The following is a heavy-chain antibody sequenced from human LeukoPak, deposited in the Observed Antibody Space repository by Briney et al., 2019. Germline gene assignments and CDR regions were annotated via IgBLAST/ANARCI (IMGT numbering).Heavy chain of an antibody. CDR3: ARDPGHGWYVREVATTDY. Sequence: GRSLRLSCAASGFTFSSYGMHWVRQAPGKGLEWVAVISYDGSSEYYADSVQGRFTVARDNSKNTMYLQMNSLRSDDTAVYYCARDPGHGWYVREVATTDYWGQGTLVTVSS. V-gene: IGHV3-30*03. CDR1: GFTFSSYG. CDR2: ISYDGSSE. J-gene: IGHJ4*02. D-gene: IGHD6-19*01.